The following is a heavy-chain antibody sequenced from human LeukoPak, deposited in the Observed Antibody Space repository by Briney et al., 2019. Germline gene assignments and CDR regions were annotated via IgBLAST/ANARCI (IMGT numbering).Heavy chain of an antibody. J-gene: IGHJ6*02. D-gene: IGHD6-13*01. CDR2: TNPNSGNT. CDR3: ARTRLSRRSSWYLYYYYGMDV. V-gene: IGHV1-8*02. Sequence: ASVKVSCKASGYTFTGYYMHWVRQAPGQGLEWMGWTNPNSGNTGYAQKFQGRVTMTRNTSISTAYMELSSLRSEDTAVYYCARTRLSRRSSWYLYYYYGMDVWDQGTTVTVSS. CDR1: GYTFTGYY.